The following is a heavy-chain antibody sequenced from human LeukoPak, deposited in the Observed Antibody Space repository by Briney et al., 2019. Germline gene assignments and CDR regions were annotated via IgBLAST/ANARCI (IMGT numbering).Heavy chain of an antibody. J-gene: IGHJ4*02. V-gene: IGHV3-23*01. D-gene: IGHD3-10*01. CDR2: ISGSGGTT. Sequence: PGGSLRLSCAASGFTFSSCAMYWVRQAPGKGLEWVSVISGSGGTTCYADSVKGRFTISRDNSMNTLYLQMNSLRAEDTAVYYCAKDWRFGELSRNFDYWGQGTLVTVSS. CDR1: GFTFSSCA. CDR3: AKDWRFGELSRNFDY.